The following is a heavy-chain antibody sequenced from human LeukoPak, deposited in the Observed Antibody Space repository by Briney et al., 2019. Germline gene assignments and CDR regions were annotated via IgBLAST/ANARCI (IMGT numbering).Heavy chain of an antibody. CDR1: GYTFTSFG. CDR2: ISPYNGNT. Sequence: ASVKVSCTASGYTFTSFGITWVRQAPGQGLEWMAWISPYNGNTFHAQKLQGRVTMTTDTSTSTAYMELRSLRSDDTAMYYCARHGGLGNFFDLDYWGQGTLVTVSS. CDR3: ARHGGLGNFFDLDY. J-gene: IGHJ4*02. D-gene: IGHD3-16*01. V-gene: IGHV1-18*04.